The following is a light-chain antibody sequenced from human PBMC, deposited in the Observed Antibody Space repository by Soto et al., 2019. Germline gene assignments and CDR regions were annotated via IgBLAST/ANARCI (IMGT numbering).Light chain of an antibody. CDR1: QGIISY. Sequence: DIQLTQSPSSLSASVGDRVTVTCRASQGIISYLAWYQQKPGKAPKLLIYAASTMQSGVPSRFSGSGSGTDFTLTISSLQPEDFATYYCQHLNSYPPWTFGQGTKVDI. CDR3: QHLNSYPPWT. J-gene: IGKJ1*01. CDR2: AAS. V-gene: IGKV1-9*01.